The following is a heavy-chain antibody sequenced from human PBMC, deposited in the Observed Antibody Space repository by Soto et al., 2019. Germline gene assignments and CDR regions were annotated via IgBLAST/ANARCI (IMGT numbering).Heavy chain of an antibody. CDR1: GVSISGSSYY. CDR3: MLGSGWKDFDY. J-gene: IGHJ4*02. D-gene: IGHD3-22*01. Sequence: PSETLSLTCTVSGVSISGSSYYWGWIRQPPGKGLEWIGNIYYSGSTYYNPSLKSRVTISVDTSKNQFSLKLSSVTAADTAVYYCMLGSGWKDFDYWGQGTLVTVSS. V-gene: IGHV4-39*01. CDR2: IYYSGST.